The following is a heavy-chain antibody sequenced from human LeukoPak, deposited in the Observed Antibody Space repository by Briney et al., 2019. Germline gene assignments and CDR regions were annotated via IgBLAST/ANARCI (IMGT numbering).Heavy chain of an antibody. Sequence: PGGSLRLSCAASGFTFSSYAMHWVRQAPGKGLEWVAVISYDGSNKYYADPVKGRFTISRDNSKNTLYLQMNSLRAEDTAVYYCARDLGGSFDYWGQGTLVTVSS. V-gene: IGHV3-30-3*01. CDR3: ARDLGGSFDY. CDR1: GFTFSSYA. CDR2: ISYDGSNK. J-gene: IGHJ4*02. D-gene: IGHD3-16*01.